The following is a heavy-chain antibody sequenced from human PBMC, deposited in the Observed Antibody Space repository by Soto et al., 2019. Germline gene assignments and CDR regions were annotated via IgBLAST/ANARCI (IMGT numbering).Heavy chain of an antibody. D-gene: IGHD6-13*01. Sequence: SETLSLTCTFSGCSISNYYWSWIRQAPGKGLEWIGFIYHSGNTNYNPSLKSRVTMSIDTSKSQFSLKLNSVTAADTAVYYCARDQGIASSGPFDYWGPGTLVTVSS. CDR1: GCSISNYY. CDR2: IYHSGNT. V-gene: IGHV4-59*01. CDR3: ARDQGIASSGPFDY. J-gene: IGHJ4*02.